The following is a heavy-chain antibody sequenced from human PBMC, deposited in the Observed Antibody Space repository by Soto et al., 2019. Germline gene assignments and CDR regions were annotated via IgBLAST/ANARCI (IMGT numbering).Heavy chain of an antibody. Sequence: GGSLRLSCAASGFTFSDYYMNWVRQAPGKGLEWVSSISSSSTIYYADSVKGRFTISRDNAKNSLYLQMNSLRAEDTAMCCCARDTAYVLRYPSGGPWGQGALVTVSS. D-gene: IGHD3-9*01. V-gene: IGHV3-11*04. J-gene: IGHJ5*02. CDR2: ISSSSTI. CDR3: ARDTAYVLRYPSGGP. CDR1: GFTFSDYY.